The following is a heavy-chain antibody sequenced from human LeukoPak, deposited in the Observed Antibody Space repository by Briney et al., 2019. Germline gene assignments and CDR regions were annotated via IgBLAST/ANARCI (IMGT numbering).Heavy chain of an antibody. Sequence: PSETLSLTCTVSGGSISSGGYYWSWIRQPAGKGLEWIGRIYTSGSTNYNPSLKSRVTMSVDTSKNQFSLKLSSVTAADTAVYYCARGAQRPDYWGQGTLVTVSS. CDR1: GGSISSGGYY. D-gene: IGHD5-24*01. CDR2: IYTSGST. J-gene: IGHJ4*02. V-gene: IGHV4-61*02. CDR3: ARGAQRPDY.